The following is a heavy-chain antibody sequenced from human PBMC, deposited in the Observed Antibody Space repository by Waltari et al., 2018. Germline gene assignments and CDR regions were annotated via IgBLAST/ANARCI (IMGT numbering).Heavy chain of an antibody. CDR3: GRIAFGDDGGYFQH. V-gene: IGHV4-39*01. CDR2: MQYRGST. J-gene: IGHJ1*01. CDR1: GGSISTNYN. D-gene: IGHD4-17*01. Sequence: GPGLVKPSETLSLTCTVSGGSISTNYNWGWIRQPPGKGLEWMGNMQYRGSTFYNPSLKSRVTISLDTSKNQFSLKLSSVGAADTAVYFCGRIAFGDDGGYFQHWGQGTLVTVSS.